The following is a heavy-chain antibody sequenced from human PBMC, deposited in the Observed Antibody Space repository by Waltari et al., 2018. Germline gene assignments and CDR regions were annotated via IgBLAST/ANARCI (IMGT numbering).Heavy chain of an antibody. CDR2: IYPGATP. CDR3: ARIYGSGTFIYMDV. J-gene: IGHJ6*03. CDR1: GGSIISYY. V-gene: IGHV4-4*07. D-gene: IGHD3-10*01. Sequence: QLQLQESGPGLVKPSETLSLPCTVSGGSIISYYWSWIRQPAGKGLEWIGRIYPGATPYYNPSLQTRIMMSVDTSQNQFSLKLSSVTAADTAVYYCARIYGSGTFIYMDVWGKGTTVTVSS.